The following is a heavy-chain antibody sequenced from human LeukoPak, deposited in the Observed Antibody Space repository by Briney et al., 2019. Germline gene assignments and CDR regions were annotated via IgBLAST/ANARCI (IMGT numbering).Heavy chain of an antibody. CDR3: ARGRSGSYYDY. V-gene: IGHV3-74*01. Sequence: GGSLRLSCAASGFTVSSNYMSWVRQAPGKGLVWVSHISSDVSSTSYADSVKGRFTISRDNAKNTLYLHMNGLRADDAAVYYCARGRSGSYYDYWGQGTLVTVSS. CDR1: GFTVSSNY. D-gene: IGHD1-26*01. CDR2: ISSDVSST. J-gene: IGHJ4*02.